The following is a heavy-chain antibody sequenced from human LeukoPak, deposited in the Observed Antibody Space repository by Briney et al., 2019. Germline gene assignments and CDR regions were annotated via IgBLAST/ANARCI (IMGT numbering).Heavy chain of an antibody. CDR1: GGSFSGYY. CDR3: ARRALYGSGRYYYYYYMDV. V-gene: IGHV4-34*01. CDR2: INHSGST. Sequence: KPSETLSPTCAVYGGSFSGYYWSWIRQPPGKGLEWVGEINHSGSTNYNPSLKSGVTISVDTSKNKFSLKLSSVTAADTAVYYCARRALYGSGRYYYYYYMDVWGKGTTVTVSS. J-gene: IGHJ6*03. D-gene: IGHD3-10*01.